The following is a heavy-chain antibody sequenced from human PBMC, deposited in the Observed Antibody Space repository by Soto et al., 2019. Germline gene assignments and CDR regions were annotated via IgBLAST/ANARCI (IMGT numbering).Heavy chain of an antibody. CDR2: VNGGGDST. D-gene: IGHD3-10*01. J-gene: IGHJ4*02. Sequence: EVQLVESGGGLVKPGGSLRLSCIASGFTFSSFGMTWVRQAPGKGLEWVSTVNGGGDSTHYADSVKGRFSIFRDNSKNTVYLQMNSLRAEDTAIYYCVKDVGYGFILFDYWGQGTLVTVSS. CDR1: GFTFSSFG. V-gene: IGHV3-23*04. CDR3: VKDVGYGFILFDY.